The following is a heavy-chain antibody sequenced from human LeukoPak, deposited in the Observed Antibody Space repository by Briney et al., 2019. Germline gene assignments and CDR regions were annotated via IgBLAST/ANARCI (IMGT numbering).Heavy chain of an antibody. V-gene: IGHV3-74*01. J-gene: IGHJ4*02. Sequence: GGSLRLSCAASGFTFSSYWMHWVRQAPGKGLVWVSRINSDGSSTSYADSVKGRFTISRDNAKNTLYLQINSLRAEDTAVYYCARGIAVADLDYWGQGTLVTVSS. CDR1: GFTFSSYW. CDR2: INSDGSST. D-gene: IGHD6-19*01. CDR3: ARGIAVADLDY.